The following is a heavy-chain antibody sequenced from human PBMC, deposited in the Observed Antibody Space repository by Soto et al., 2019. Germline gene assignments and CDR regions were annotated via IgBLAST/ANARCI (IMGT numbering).Heavy chain of an antibody. V-gene: IGHV1-69*02. CDR1: GGTFSSYT. J-gene: IGHJ6*02. CDR2: IIPILGIA. D-gene: IGHD6-25*01. CDR3: ARGRTATIGRYYYYGMDV. Sequence: QVQLVQSGAEVKKPGSSVKVSCKASGGTFSSYTISWVRQAPGQGLEWMGRIIPILGIANYAQKFQGRVTITADKSTSTAYMELSSLRSEDTAVYYCARGRTATIGRYYYYGMDVWGQGTTVTVSS.